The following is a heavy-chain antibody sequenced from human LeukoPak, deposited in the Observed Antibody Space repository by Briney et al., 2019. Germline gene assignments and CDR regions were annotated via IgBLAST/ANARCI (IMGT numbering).Heavy chain of an antibody. CDR1: GYTFTGYY. J-gene: IGHJ3*02. V-gene: IGHV1-2*04. CDR3: ARALVATIHVNAFDI. CDR2: INPNSGGT. D-gene: IGHD5-12*01. Sequence: ASVKVSCKASGYTFTGYYMHWVRQAPGQGLEWMGWINPNSGGTNYAQKFQGWVTMTRDTSISTAYMELSRLRSDDTAVYYCARALVATIHVNAFDIWGQGTMVTVSS.